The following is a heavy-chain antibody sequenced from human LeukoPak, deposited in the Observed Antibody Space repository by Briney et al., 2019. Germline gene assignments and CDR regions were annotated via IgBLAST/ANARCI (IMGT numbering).Heavy chain of an antibody. D-gene: IGHD6-19*01. Sequence: GASVKVSCKASGYTFTGYYMHWVRQAPGQGVEWMGWINPNSGGTNYAQKFQGRVTMTRDTSISTAYMELSRLRSDDTAVYYCARDWGIAVAGTWAFDYWGQGTLVTVSS. CDR2: INPNSGGT. V-gene: IGHV1-2*02. J-gene: IGHJ4*02. CDR1: GYTFTGYY. CDR3: ARDWGIAVAGTWAFDY.